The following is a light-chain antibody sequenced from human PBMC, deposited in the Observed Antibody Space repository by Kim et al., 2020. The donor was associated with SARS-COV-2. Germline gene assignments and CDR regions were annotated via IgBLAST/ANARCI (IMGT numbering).Light chain of an antibody. J-gene: IGLJ3*02. Sequence: VSPGQTASITCSGDKLGDKYACWYQQKPGQSPVLVIYQDSKRPSGIPERFSCSNSGNTATLTISGTQAMDEADYYCQAWDSSTAVFGGGTQLTVL. CDR3: QAWDSSTAV. CDR1: KLGDKY. V-gene: IGLV3-1*01. CDR2: QDS.